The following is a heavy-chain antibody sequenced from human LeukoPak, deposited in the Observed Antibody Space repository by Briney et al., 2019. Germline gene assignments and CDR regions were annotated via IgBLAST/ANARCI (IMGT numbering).Heavy chain of an antibody. CDR3: ARVELGEYYYDSSGWFDY. V-gene: IGHV4-30-2*01. J-gene: IGHJ4*02. CDR2: IYHSGST. CDR1: GGSISSGGYY. Sequence: SETLSLTCTVSGGSISSGGYYWSWIRQPPGKGLEWIGYIYHSGSTYYNPSLKSRVTISVDRSKNQFSLKLSSVTAADTAVYYCARVELGEYYYDSSGWFDYWGQGTLVTVSS. D-gene: IGHD3-22*01.